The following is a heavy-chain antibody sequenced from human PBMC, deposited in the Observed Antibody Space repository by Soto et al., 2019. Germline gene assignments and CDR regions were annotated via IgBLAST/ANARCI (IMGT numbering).Heavy chain of an antibody. CDR2: ISYDGSNK. D-gene: IGHD1-26*01. CDR3: AKDRSGSYAYFFYGMDV. J-gene: IGHJ6*02. CDR1: GFTFSSYG. Sequence: PGGSLRLSCAASGFTFSSYGMHWVRQAPGKGLEWVAVISYDGSNKYYADSVKGRFTISRDNSKYTLYLQMNSLRAEDTAVYYCAKDRSGSYAYFFYGMDVWGQGTTVTVSS. V-gene: IGHV3-30*18.